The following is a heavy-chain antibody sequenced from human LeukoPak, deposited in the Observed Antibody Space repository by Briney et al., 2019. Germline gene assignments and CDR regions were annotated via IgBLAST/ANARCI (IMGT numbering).Heavy chain of an antibody. CDR2: INPNSGGT. V-gene: IGHV1-2*02. CDR1: GYIFSNYG. Sequence: ASVKVSCKASGYIFSNYGISWVRQAPGQGLEWMGWINPNSGGTNYAQKFQGRVTMTRDTSISTAYMELSRLRSDDTAVYYCARLKRNRYCSSTSCPNNYYYYYYMDVWGKGTTVTVSS. J-gene: IGHJ6*03. D-gene: IGHD2-2*01. CDR3: ARLKRNRYCSSTSCPNNYYYYYYMDV.